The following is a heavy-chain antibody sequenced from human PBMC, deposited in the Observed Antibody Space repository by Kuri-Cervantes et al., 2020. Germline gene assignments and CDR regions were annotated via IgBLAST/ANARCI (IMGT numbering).Heavy chain of an antibody. CDR1: GFTFSSYG. D-gene: IGHD2-21*02. Sequence: GGSLRLSCAASGFTFSSYGMHWVRQAPGKGLKWVAVISYDGINKYYADSVKGRFTISRDNSKNTLYLQMNSLRAEDTAVYYCARDVVVTAMAYWGQGTLVTVSS. J-gene: IGHJ4*02. CDR3: ARDVVVTAMAY. V-gene: IGHV3-30*03. CDR2: ISYDGINK.